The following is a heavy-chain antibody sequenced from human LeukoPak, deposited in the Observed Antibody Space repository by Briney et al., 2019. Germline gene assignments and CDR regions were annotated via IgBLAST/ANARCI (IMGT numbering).Heavy chain of an antibody. CDR1: GFTFSNAW. CDR3: TTTMVRGVINAFDI. Sequence: GGSLRLSCAASGFTFSNAWMSWVRQAPGKGLEWVGRIKSKTDGGTTDYAAPVKGRFTISRDDSKNTLYLRMNSLKTEDTAVYYCTTTMVRGVINAFDIWGQGTMVTVSS. CDR2: IKSKTDGGTT. V-gene: IGHV3-15*01. D-gene: IGHD3-10*01. J-gene: IGHJ3*02.